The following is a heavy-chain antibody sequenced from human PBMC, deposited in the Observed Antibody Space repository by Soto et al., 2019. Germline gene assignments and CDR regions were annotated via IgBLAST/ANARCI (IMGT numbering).Heavy chain of an antibody. D-gene: IGHD2-15*01. CDR3: AVSSPDIVVLPSSIYFTS. J-gene: IGHJ4*02. Sequence: PGWSLRLSCVASGSSSDPFTMHWVRELPGKGLEWVAGLSWDRSTVAYADSVQGRFTISRDHAKNSVDLLMDSLRPDDTALYFCAVSSPDIVVLPSSIYFTSWGPGTQVTVSS. CDR2: LSWDRSTV. V-gene: IGHV3-9*02. CDR1: GSSSDPFT.